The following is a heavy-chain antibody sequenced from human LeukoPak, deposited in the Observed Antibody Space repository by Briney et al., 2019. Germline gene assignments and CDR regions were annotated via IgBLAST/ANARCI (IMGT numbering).Heavy chain of an antibody. CDR2: TYYRSKWYI. Sequence: SQTLSLTCAISGDSVSSNSVAWNWIRQSPSRGPEWLGRTYYRSKWYIDYADSVKSRITISPDTSKNQFSLQLNSMTPEDTATYYCARGRVSAFDIWGQGTMVTVSS. V-gene: IGHV6-1*01. CDR1: GDSVSSNSVA. D-gene: IGHD2-8*01. J-gene: IGHJ3*02. CDR3: ARGRVSAFDI.